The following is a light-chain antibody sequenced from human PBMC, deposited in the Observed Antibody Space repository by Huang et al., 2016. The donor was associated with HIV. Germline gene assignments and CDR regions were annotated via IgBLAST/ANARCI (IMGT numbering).Light chain of an antibody. CDR3: QQFVSSPPYS. V-gene: IGKV3-20*01. CDR2: RAS. J-gene: IGKJ2*03. Sequence: PGERATLSCRASQSVNNNYLAWYQQKPGQAPRLLIYRASTRATGIPDRFSGSGSGTDFTLTISRLQPDDFAVYYCQQFVSSPPYSFGQGTKLEIK. CDR1: QSVNNNY.